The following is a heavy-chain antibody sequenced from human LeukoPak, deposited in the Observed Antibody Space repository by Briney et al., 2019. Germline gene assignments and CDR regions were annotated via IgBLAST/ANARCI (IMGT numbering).Heavy chain of an antibody. J-gene: IGHJ4*02. Sequence: SETLSLTRPVSGGSIAVNHYYWGWIRQPPGKGLEWIGSGLYTGNTYSNPSLRSRVTISVDTSKNEFSLKMNSVTAADTAVYYCAREHRSSKYFDSWGQGALMIVSS. D-gene: IGHD6-6*01. V-gene: IGHV4-39*02. CDR1: GGSIAVNHYY. CDR3: AREHRSSKYFDS. CDR2: GLYTGNT.